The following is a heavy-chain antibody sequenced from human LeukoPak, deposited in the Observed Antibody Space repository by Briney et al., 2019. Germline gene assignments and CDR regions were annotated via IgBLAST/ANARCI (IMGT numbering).Heavy chain of an antibody. D-gene: IGHD2-15*01. J-gene: IGHJ4*02. CDR1: GGSISSYC. V-gene: IGHV4-59*01. Sequence: SETLSLTCTVSGGSISSYCWSWIRQPPGKGLEWIGYIYYSGSTNYNPSLKSRVTISVDTSKNQFSLKLSSVTAADTAVYYCAREDCSGGSCYLGYWGQGTLVTVSS. CDR2: IYYSGST. CDR3: AREDCSGGSCYLGY.